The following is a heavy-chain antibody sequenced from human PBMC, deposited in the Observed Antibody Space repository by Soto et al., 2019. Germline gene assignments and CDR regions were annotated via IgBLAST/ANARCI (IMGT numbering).Heavy chain of an antibody. CDR2: IVGDSGKT. D-gene: IGHD2-15*01. CDR3: AARYCGSGSCYSNDDAVDV. V-gene: IGHV1-58*01. CDR1: GFTFKKSI. Sequence: SVKVSCKASGFTFKKSIVQWVRQDRGQRLEWIGWIVGDSGKTKYAQVLQARVAITRDLSTSTAHMELSSVRSEHTALYYCAARYCGSGSCYSNDDAVDVWGQGTRVTVSS. J-gene: IGHJ3*01.